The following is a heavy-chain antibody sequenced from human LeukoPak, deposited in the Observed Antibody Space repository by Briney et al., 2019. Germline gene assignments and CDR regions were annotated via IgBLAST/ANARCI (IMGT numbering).Heavy chain of an antibody. CDR2: IWYDGSNK. D-gene: IGHD4-17*01. CDR1: GFTFSSYG. CDR3: ARGVDAYGDTKYYFDY. J-gene: IGHJ4*02. Sequence: GRSLRLSCAASGFTFSSYGMHWVRQAPGKGLEWVAVIWYDGSNKYYADSVKGRFTISRDNSKNTLYLQMNSLRAEDTAVYYCARGVDAYGDTKYYFDYWGQGTLVTVSS. V-gene: IGHV3-33*08.